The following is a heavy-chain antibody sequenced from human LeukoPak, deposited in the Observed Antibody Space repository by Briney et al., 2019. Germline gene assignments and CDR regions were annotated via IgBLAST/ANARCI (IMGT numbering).Heavy chain of an antibody. D-gene: IGHD5-18*01. CDR1: GGSISSYY. CDR2: IYYSGST. V-gene: IGHV4-59*01. CDR3: AGTYSYGYYYYMDV. Sequence: SETLSLTCTVSGGSISSYYWSWIRQPPGKGLEWIGYIYYSGSTNYNPSLKSRVTISVETSKKQFSLKLSSVTAADTAVYYCAGTYSYGYYYYMDVWGKGTTVAISS. J-gene: IGHJ6*03.